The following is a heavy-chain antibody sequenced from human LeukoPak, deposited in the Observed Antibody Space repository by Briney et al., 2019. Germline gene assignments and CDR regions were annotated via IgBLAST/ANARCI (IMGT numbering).Heavy chain of an antibody. D-gene: IGHD2-15*01. J-gene: IGHJ4*02. CDR2: ISYDGSNK. CDR1: GFTYSSYG. CDR3: AKDRECCSGGSCYTGGLDY. V-gene: IGHV3-30*18. Sequence: GGSLRLSCAASGFTYSSYGMHWVRQAPGKGLEWVAVISYDGSNKYYADSVKGRFTISRDNSKNTLYLQMNSLRAEDTAVYYCAKDRECCSGGSCYTGGLDYWGQGTLVTVSS.